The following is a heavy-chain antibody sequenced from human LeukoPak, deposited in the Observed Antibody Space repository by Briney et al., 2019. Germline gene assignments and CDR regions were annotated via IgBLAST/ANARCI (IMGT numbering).Heavy chain of an antibody. CDR3: AREFNSNYYCYYGMDV. J-gene: IGHJ6*02. CDR2: INPNSGGT. D-gene: IGHD4-11*01. CDR1: GCTFTGYY. Sequence: ASVKVSCKASGCTFTGYYMHWVRQAPGQGLEWMGWINPNSGGTNYAQKFQGRVTMTRDTSISTAYMELSRLRSDDTAVYYCAREFNSNYYCYYGMDVWGQGTTVTVSS. V-gene: IGHV1-2*02.